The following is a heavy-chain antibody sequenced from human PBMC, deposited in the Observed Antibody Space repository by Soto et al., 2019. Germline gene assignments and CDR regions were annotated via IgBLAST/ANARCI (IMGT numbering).Heavy chain of an antibody. CDR1: GYSFTSYW. J-gene: IGHJ3*02. V-gene: IGHV5-10-1*01. CDR3: ARPGYYDSSGYYYRPDI. CDR2: IEPSDSHT. Sequence: XESLKISCKGSGYSFTSYWISWVRQMPGKGLEWMGRIEPSDSHTNYSPSFQGHVTISADKSISTAYLQWSSLKASDTAMYYCARPGYYDSSGYYYRPDIWGQGTMVTVSS. D-gene: IGHD3-22*01.